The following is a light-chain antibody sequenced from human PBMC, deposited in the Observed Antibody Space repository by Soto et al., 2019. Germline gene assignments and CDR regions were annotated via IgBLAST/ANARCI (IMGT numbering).Light chain of an antibody. CDR1: QSLVFCDGNTY. Sequence: DVVMTQSPLSLPVTLGQPASISCRSSQSLVFCDGNTYLNWFQQRPGQSPWRLIYKVSNRDSGVQDRFSRSWTGTDFTLMISRVEAEDVRIYYCIQVTPCPLYTFGPGTRMEIK. J-gene: IGKJ2*01. CDR3: IQVTPCPLYT. V-gene: IGKV2-30*01. CDR2: KVS.